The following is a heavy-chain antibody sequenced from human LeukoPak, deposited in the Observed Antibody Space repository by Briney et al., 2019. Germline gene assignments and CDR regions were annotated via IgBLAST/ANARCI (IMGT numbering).Heavy chain of an antibody. Sequence: GGSLRLSCAASGFTFSSYWMHWVRQAPGKGLVWVSRINGDGTNIRYADSVRGRFTISRDNAKNTLYLQVNSLRAEDTAVYYCARVASNGPMMATFDIWGQGTMATVSS. CDR3: ARVASNGPMMATFDI. D-gene: IGHD3-22*01. V-gene: IGHV3-74*01. CDR1: GFTFSSYW. J-gene: IGHJ3*02. CDR2: INGDGTNI.